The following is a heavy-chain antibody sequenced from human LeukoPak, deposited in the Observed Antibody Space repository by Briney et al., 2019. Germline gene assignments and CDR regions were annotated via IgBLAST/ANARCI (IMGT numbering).Heavy chain of an antibody. Sequence: SETLSLICAVSGGSLRCNNWWGWVRQPPGEGLEWIGELYHSGSPNYNPSLKSRVTISVDTSKNQFSLKLSSVTAADTAVYYCARDTRGIAAAGTHAFDIWGQGTMVTVSS. CDR3: ARDTRGIAAAGTHAFDI. J-gene: IGHJ3*02. CDR2: LYHSGSP. D-gene: IGHD6-13*01. CDR1: GGSLRCNNW. V-gene: IGHV4-4*02.